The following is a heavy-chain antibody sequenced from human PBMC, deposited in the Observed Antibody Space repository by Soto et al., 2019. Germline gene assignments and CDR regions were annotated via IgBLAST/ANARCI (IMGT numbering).Heavy chain of an antibody. V-gene: IGHV4-39*02. J-gene: IGHJ4*02. CDR1: GDSISSSTYS. CDR3: AREHPQEDSYKPGFDY. Sequence: SETLSLTCTVSGDSISSSTYSWGWIRQPPGRGLEYIGTIYYSGKTYYNWPLESRVTMSLDTSKNQFSLRLTSVTAADTAIYSCAREHPQEDSYKPGFDYWGQGTLVTVSS. D-gene: IGHD6-6*01. CDR2: IYYSGKT.